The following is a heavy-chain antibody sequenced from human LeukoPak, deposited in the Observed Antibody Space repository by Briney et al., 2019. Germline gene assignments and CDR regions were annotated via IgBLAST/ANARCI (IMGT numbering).Heavy chain of an antibody. CDR1: GFTFSSYA. V-gene: IGHV3-23*01. Sequence: GGSLRLSCAASGFTFSSYAMSWVRQAPGKGLEWVSAISGSGGSTYYADSVKGRFTISRDNSKNTLYLQMNSLRAEDTAVYYCAKGGGRYDSSGYPCYFDYWGQGTLVTVSS. J-gene: IGHJ4*02. CDR3: AKGGGRYDSSGYPCYFDY. CDR2: ISGSGGST. D-gene: IGHD3-22*01.